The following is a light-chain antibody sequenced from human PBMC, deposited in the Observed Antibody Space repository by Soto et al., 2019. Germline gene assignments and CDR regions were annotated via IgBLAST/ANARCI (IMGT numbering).Light chain of an antibody. CDR1: SSDVGSYKF. CDR3: CSYAGGSNV. Sequence: QSALTQPASVSESPGQSITISCTGTSSDVGSYKFVSRYQQHPGTAPKLMIYEGSKRPSGVSDRFSGSKSGNTASLTISGLQADDEADYFCCSYAGGSNVFGTGTKVTVL. V-gene: IGLV2-23*03. CDR2: EGS. J-gene: IGLJ1*01.